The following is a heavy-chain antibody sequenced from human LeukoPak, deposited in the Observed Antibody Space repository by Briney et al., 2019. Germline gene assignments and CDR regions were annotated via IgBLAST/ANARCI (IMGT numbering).Heavy chain of an antibody. J-gene: IGHJ4*02. V-gene: IGHV3-9*01. D-gene: IGHD6-13*01. CDR1: GVTFDDYS. CDR3: AKGAGYSSSWYGDY. Sequence: PGGSLRLSCAASGVTFDDYSMHWGRQAPGKGLEWVSGISWNSGSIGYADSVKGRFTISRDNAKNSLYLQMNSLRAEDTALYYCAKGAGYSSSWYGDYWGQGTLVTVSS. CDR2: ISWNSGSI.